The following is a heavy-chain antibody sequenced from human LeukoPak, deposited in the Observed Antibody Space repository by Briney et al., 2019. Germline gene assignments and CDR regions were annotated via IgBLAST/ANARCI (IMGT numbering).Heavy chain of an antibody. D-gene: IGHD3-22*01. CDR2: ISGSGGST. J-gene: IGHJ3*02. V-gene: IGHV3-23*01. CDR3: AKDPLNYYDSSGYYPGEAFDI. Sequence: GGSLRLSCAASGFTFSSYAMSWVRQAPGKGLEWVSAISGSGGSTYYADSVKGRFTISRDNSKSTLYLQMNSLRAEDTAVYYCAKDPLNYYDSSGYYPGEAFDIWGQGTMVTVSS. CDR1: GFTFSSYA.